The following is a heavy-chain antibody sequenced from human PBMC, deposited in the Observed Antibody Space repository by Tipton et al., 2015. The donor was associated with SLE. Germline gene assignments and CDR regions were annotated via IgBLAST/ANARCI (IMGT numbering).Heavy chain of an antibody. Sequence: TLSLTCTVSGGSISNYYWSWIRQPPGKGLYWIGYIYYSGSTNYNPSLKSRVTISVDTSKNQFSLKLSSVTAADTAVYYCARAGAGARDYYYYMDVWGKGTTVTVSS. J-gene: IGHJ6*03. V-gene: IGHV4-59*08. CDR2: IYYSGST. CDR1: GGSISNYY. D-gene: IGHD1-26*01. CDR3: ARAGAGARDYYYYMDV.